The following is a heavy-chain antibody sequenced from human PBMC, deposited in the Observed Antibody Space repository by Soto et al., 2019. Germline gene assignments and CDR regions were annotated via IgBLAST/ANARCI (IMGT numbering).Heavy chain of an antibody. V-gene: IGHV4-39*01. CDR1: GGSISRSRYY. Sequence: SETLYLTCTVSGGSISRSRYYWGWIRQPPGKGLEWIGRIYYSGSTYYNPSLKRRVTISVDTSKNQFSLKLSSVTAADTAVYYCARGVLYGDYEGKRILVYWGQGTLVTVS. J-gene: IGHJ4*02. D-gene: IGHD4-17*01. CDR2: IYYSGST. CDR3: ARGVLYGDYEGKRILVY.